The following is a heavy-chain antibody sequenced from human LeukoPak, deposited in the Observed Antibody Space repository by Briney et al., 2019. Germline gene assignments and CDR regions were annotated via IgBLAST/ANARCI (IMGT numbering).Heavy chain of an antibody. D-gene: IGHD2-21*02. CDR2: INHSGST. CDR1: GGSFSGYY. Sequence: SETLSLTCAVYGGSFSGYYWSWIRQPPGKGLEWIGEINHSGSTNYNPSLKSRVTISVDTSKNQFSLKLSSVTAADTAVYYCARHFASNTVVVTATNWFDPWGQGTLVTVSS. J-gene: IGHJ5*02. CDR3: ARHFASNTVVVTATNWFDP. V-gene: IGHV4-34*01.